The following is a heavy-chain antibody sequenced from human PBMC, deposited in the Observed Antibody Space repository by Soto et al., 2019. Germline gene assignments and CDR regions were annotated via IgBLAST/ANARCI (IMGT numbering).Heavy chain of an antibody. D-gene: IGHD3-3*01. V-gene: IGHV4-39*01. CDR1: GGSISSSSYY. CDR3: YPESYDFWSGYTS. J-gene: IGHJ4*02. Sequence: SETLSLTCTVSGGSISSSSYYWGWIRQPPGKGLEWIGSIYYSGSTYYNPSLKSRVTISVDTSKNQFSLKLSSVTAADTAVYYCYPESYDFWSGYTSGGQGTLVTVSS. CDR2: IYYSGST.